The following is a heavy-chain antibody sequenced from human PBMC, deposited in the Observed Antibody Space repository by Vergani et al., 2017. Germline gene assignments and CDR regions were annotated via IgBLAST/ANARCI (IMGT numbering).Heavy chain of an antibody. CDR3: AREVGSYYGSD. CDR1: GGSISSYY. Sequence: QLQLQESGPGLVKPSETLSLTCTVSGGSISSYYWSWIRQPPGKGLDWIGYIYYTGSTNYNPSLKSRVTISVDTSKNQFSLKLSSVTAADTAVYYCAREVGSYYGSDWGQGTLVTVSS. CDR2: IYYTGST. J-gene: IGHJ4*02. D-gene: IGHD3-10*01. V-gene: IGHV4-59*13.